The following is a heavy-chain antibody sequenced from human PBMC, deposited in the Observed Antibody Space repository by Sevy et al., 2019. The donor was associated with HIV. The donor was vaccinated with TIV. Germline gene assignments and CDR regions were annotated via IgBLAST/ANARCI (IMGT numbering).Heavy chain of an antibody. J-gene: IGHJ6*03. Sequence: GGCLRLSCAASGFTFSSYGMHWVRQAPGKGLEWLAVIWYDGSNKYYADSVKGRFTISRDNSKNTLYLQMNSLRAEDTAVYYCAIGPVNRYTAMAYYYYMDVWGKGTTVTVSS. D-gene: IGHD5-18*01. CDR1: GFTFSSYG. CDR2: IWYDGSNK. CDR3: AIGPVNRYTAMAYYYYMDV. V-gene: IGHV3-33*01.